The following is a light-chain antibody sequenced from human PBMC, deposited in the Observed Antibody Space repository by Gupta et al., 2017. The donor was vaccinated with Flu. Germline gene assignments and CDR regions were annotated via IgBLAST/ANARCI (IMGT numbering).Light chain of an antibody. Sequence: LPKQYAYWYQQRPGQAPVQVIYKDNERASGIPERFSGSSSGTTVTLTISGVQAEDEADYYCQSVDSSGTWVCGGGTKLTV. V-gene: IGLV3-25*03. CDR3: QSVDSSGTWV. CDR2: KDN. CDR1: LPKQY. J-gene: IGLJ3*02.